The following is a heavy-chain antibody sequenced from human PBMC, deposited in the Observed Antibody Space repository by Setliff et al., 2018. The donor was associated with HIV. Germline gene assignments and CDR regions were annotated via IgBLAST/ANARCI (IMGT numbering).Heavy chain of an antibody. D-gene: IGHD3-10*01. V-gene: IGHV5-51*01. CDR1: GYSFTNYW. CDR3: ARLGPGPMFRTNFDY. Sequence: GESLKISCKGSGYSFTNYWIGWVRQMPGKGLEWMGIINPGDSETRYNPPFQGRVTISADKSITTAYLQWSGLKASDTAIYYCARLGPGPMFRTNFDYWGQGTQVTVSS. CDR2: INPGDSET. J-gene: IGHJ4*02.